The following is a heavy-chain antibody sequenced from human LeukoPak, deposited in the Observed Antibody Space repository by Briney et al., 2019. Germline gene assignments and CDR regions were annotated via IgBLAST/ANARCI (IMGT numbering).Heavy chain of an antibody. CDR3: AKEASLARRSYFDY. D-gene: IGHD6-6*01. CDR2: ISSSSSYI. J-gene: IGHJ4*02. CDR1: GFTFSSYS. Sequence: GGSLRLSCAASGFTFSSYSMNWVRQAPGKGLEWVSSISSSSSYIYYADSVKGRFTISRDNAKNSLYLQMNSLRAEDTAVYYCAKEASLARRSYFDYWGQGTLVTVSS. V-gene: IGHV3-21*01.